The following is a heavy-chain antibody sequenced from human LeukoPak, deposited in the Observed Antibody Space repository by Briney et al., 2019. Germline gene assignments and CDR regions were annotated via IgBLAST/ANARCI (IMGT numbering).Heavy chain of an antibody. D-gene: IGHD1-26*01. CDR1: GFAFSSYW. Sequence: GGSLRLSCAASGFAFSSYWMTWVRQAPGKGLEWVANIKQDGGESYYVDSVKGRFTISRENAKNSLYLQMNNLRAEDTAVYYCARDYYENIAHSHMLPFWGQGTLVTVSS. CDR2: IKQDGGES. V-gene: IGHV3-7*03. CDR3: ARDYYENIAHSHMLPF. J-gene: IGHJ4*02.